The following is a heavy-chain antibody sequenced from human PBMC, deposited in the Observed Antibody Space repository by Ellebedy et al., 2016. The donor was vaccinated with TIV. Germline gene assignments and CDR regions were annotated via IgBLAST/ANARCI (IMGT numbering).Heavy chain of an antibody. CDR1: GFTFSSYA. Sequence: PGGSLRLSCAASGFTFSSYAMSWVRQAPGKGLEWVSTISGSGGKTYYADTVKGRFTISRDNSKNTLYLEMNSLRAEDTAVYYCGRLSRWALSSWGQGTQVTVSS. V-gene: IGHV3-23*01. CDR3: GRLSRWALSS. J-gene: IGHJ4*02. CDR2: ISGSGGKT. D-gene: IGHD4-23*01.